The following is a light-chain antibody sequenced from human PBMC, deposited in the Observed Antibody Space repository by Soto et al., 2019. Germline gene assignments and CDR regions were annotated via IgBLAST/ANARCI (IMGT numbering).Light chain of an antibody. Sequence: QSALTQPASVSGSPGQSVTISCTGTSSDVGAYKYVSWYQKHPGKAPKLMIYGVSNRPSGVSNRFSGSKSGNTAFLTISVLQPEDEADYYCSSFTGPTTLDVFGTGTKV. J-gene: IGLJ1*01. CDR1: SSDVGAYKY. CDR3: SSFTGPTTLDV. V-gene: IGLV2-14*03. CDR2: GVS.